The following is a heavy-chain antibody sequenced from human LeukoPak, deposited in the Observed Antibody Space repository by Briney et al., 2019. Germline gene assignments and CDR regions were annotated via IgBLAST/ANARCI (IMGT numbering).Heavy chain of an antibody. D-gene: IGHD3-3*01. CDR1: GGSISSSSYY. Sequence: SETLSLTCTVSGGSISSSSYYWGWIRQPPGKGLEWIGSIYYSGSTYYNPSLKSRVTISVDTSKNQFSLKLSSVTAADTAVYYCARGLFWSGYIDYWGQGTLVTVSS. CDR2: IYYSGST. J-gene: IGHJ4*02. CDR3: ARGLFWSGYIDY. V-gene: IGHV4-39*07.